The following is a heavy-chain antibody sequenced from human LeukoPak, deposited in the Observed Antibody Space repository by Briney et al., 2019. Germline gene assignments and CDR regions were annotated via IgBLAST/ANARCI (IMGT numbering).Heavy chain of an antibody. CDR2: ISSGSRSI. V-gene: IGHV3-21*01. D-gene: IGHD4-17*01. CDR1: GFTFSSYG. CDR3: ARDNYDYGDYYFDY. J-gene: IGHJ4*02. Sequence: GGSLRLSCAVSGFTFSSYGMNWLRQAPGKGLEWVSFISSGSRSIYYADSVKGRFTISRDNAKNSLYLQMNSLRTEDTAAYYCARDNYDYGDYYFDYWGQGTLVTVSS.